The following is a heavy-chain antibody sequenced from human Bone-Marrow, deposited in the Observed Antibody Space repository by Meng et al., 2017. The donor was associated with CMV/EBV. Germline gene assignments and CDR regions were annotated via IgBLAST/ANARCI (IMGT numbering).Heavy chain of an antibody. CDR2: ISGSGGNT. Sequence: GESLKISCAAYGFTFTNYGMGWVRQAPGKGLEWVSLISGSGGNTYYANYVGGRFTISRDNSKNTVYLQMNSLRAEDTALYYCAKELILYSSSSLADYWGQGTLVTVSS. CDR3: AKELILYSSSSLADY. J-gene: IGHJ4*02. V-gene: IGHV3-23*01. D-gene: IGHD6-6*01. CDR1: GFTFTNYG.